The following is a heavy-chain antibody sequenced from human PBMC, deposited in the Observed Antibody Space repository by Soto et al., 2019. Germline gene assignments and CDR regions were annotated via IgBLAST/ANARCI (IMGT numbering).Heavy chain of an antibody. CDR1: GDRVSSNSAA. J-gene: IGHJ3*02. CDR3: AREYSSTAFDI. Sequence: SPTLSLTCAISGDRVSSNSAAWSCIRHSPSRGLEWLGRTHYRSKWYNDYAVSVKSRITINPDTSKNQFSLQLNSVTPEDTAVYYCAREYSSTAFDIWGQGTMVTVSS. V-gene: IGHV6-1*01. D-gene: IGHD6-19*01. CDR2: THYRSKWYN.